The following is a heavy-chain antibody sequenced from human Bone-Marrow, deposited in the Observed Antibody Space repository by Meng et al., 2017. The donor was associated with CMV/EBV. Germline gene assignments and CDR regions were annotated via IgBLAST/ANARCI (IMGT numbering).Heavy chain of an antibody. CDR3: AKDPNQLLYRYGAFDD. D-gene: IGHD2-2*02. CDR1: GFTFSSYA. V-gene: IGHV3-64*04. CDR2: ISSNGGST. Sequence: GGSLRLTCAASGFTFSSYAMHWVRQAPGKGLEYVSAISSNGGSTYYADSVKGRFTISRDNSKNTLYLQMNSLRAEDTAVYYCAKDPNQLLYRYGAFDDWGQGTLVTVSS. J-gene: IGHJ4*02.